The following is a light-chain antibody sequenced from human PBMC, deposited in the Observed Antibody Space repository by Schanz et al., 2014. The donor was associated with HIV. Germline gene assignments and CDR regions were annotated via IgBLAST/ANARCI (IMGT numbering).Light chain of an antibody. J-gene: IGLJ3*02. CDR2: DVN. CDR1: NSDIGAYNY. V-gene: IGLV2-14*03. CDR3: SSYTSSSTPWV. Sequence: QSVLTQPASVSGSPGQSIAISCTGTNSDIGAYNYVSWYQQHPDKAPKLIIYDVNNRPSGVSNRFSGSKSGNTASLTISGLQAEDEADYYCSSYTSSSTPWVFGGGTKLTVL.